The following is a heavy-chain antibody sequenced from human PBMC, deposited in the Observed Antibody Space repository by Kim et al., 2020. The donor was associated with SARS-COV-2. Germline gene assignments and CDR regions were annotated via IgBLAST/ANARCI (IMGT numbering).Heavy chain of an antibody. J-gene: IGHJ4*02. CDR1: GYTFTSYA. CDR2: INAGNGNT. Sequence: ASVKVSCKASGYTFTSYAMHWVRQAPGQRLEWMGWINAGNGNTKYSQKFQGRVTITRDTSASTAYMELSSLRSEDTAVYYCAREVKGSYFYFDYWGQGTLVTVSS. D-gene: IGHD6-6*01. CDR3: AREVKGSYFYFDY. V-gene: IGHV1-3*01.